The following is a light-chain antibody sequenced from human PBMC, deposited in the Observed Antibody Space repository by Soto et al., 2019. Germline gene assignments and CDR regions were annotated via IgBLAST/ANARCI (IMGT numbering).Light chain of an antibody. CDR3: QQYGSSPQT. V-gene: IGKV3-20*01. CDR2: GAS. J-gene: IGKJ1*01. Sequence: EIVLTQSPGTLSLSPGERATLSCRASQSVSSSYLAWYQQKPGQAPRLLIYGASSRATGIQDRFSGSGSGTDFTLTISSLEPEDFAVYYCQQYGSSPQTFGQGTKVEIK. CDR1: QSVSSSY.